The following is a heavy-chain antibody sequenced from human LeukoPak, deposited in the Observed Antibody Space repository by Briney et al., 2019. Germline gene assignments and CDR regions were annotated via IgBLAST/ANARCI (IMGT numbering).Heavy chain of an antibody. J-gene: IGHJ4*02. CDR2: IRYDESKE. CDR1: GVTFSSYG. Sequence: GGSLRLSCAASGVTFSSYGMHWVRPAPGKGLEWVAFIRYDESKEYYADSVKGRFIISRDNSKNTLYLQMNSLRVEDTAVYHCVKDYLVEAQRVYYFDYWGQGTLVTVSS. V-gene: IGHV3-30*02. CDR3: VKDYLVEAQRVYYFDY. D-gene: IGHD1-26*01.